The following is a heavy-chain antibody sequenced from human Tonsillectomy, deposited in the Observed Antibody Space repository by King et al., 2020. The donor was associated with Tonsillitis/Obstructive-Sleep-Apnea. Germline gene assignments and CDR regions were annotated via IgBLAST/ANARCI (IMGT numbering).Heavy chain of an antibody. V-gene: IGHV3-30*04. CDR1: GFTFSSYA. J-gene: IGHJ4*02. CDR2: ISYDGSNK. D-gene: IGHD2-2*01. Sequence: VQLVESGGGVVQPGRSLRLSCAASGFTFSSYAMHWVRQAPGKGLEWVAVISYDGSNKYYADSVKGRFTIPRDNSKNTLYLQMNSLRAEDTAVYYCARDQFSGITYQPTFDYWGQGTLVTVSS. CDR3: ARDQFSGITYQPTFDY.